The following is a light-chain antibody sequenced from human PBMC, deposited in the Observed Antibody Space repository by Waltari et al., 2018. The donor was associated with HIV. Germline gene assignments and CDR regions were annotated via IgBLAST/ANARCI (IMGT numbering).Light chain of an antibody. Sequence: QSVLTQPPSVSGAPGQRVTISCTGSSSNLGAGYDAHWYQQHPGTAAQHLFVAKTNLPSGVPDRFSGAKSGASASLAIAAEQAEDEAVYYCLSYDSSLNEWVFGGGTKLAVL. CDR3: LSYDSSLNEWV. V-gene: IGLV1-40*01. J-gene: IGLJ3*02. CDR1: SSNLGAGYD. CDR2: AKT.